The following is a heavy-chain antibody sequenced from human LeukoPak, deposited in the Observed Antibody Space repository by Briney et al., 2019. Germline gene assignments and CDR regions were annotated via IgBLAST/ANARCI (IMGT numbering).Heavy chain of an antibody. J-gene: IGHJ4*02. CDR1: GGSISSYY. D-gene: IGHD5-12*01. V-gene: IGHV4-59*01. CDR3: ASSGYGGDFDY. Sequence: SETLSLTCTVSGGSISSYYWSWIRQPPGKGLEWIGYIYYSGSTNYNPSLKSRVTISVDTSKNQFSLKLSSVTAADTAVYYCASSGYGGDFDYWGQGTLVTVSS. CDR2: IYYSGST.